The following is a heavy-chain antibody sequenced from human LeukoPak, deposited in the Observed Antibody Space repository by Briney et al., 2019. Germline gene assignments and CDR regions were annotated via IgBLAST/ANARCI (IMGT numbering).Heavy chain of an antibody. CDR3: AKDLREAVAGLPPNWFDP. D-gene: IGHD6-19*01. V-gene: IGHV3-30*18. CDR2: ISYDGSNK. Sequence: PGGSLRLSCAASGFTFSSYGMHWVRQAPGKGLEWEAVISYDGSNKYYADSVKGRFTISRDNSKNTLYLQMNSLRAEDTAVYYCAKDLREAVAGLPPNWFDPWGQGTLVTVSS. J-gene: IGHJ5*02. CDR1: GFTFSSYG.